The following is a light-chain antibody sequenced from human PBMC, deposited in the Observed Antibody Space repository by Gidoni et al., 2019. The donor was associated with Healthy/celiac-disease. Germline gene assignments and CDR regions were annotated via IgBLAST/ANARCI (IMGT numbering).Light chain of an antibody. V-gene: IGKV3-11*01. CDR1: QSVSSY. J-gene: IGKJ2*01. CDR3: QQRSNWPPKYT. CDR2: DAS. Sequence: IVLTQSPATLSLSPGERATLSCSASQSVSSYLAWYQQKPGQAPRLLIYDASNRATGIPARFSGSGSGTDFTLTISSLEPEDFAVYYCQQRSNWPPKYTFGQGTKLEIK.